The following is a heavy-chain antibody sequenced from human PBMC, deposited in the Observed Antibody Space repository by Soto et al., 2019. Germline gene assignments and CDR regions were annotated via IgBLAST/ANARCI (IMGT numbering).Heavy chain of an antibody. J-gene: IGHJ6*02. D-gene: IGHD4-17*01. V-gene: IGHV1-69*01. Sequence: QVQLMQSGPEVKTPGSSVKVSCRASGGSFRRHAISWVRQAPGQGLEWMGGIIPVFDTANYAQKFQGRLTVTADESTNTAYMDLTSLTSEDTAVYYCARDPAPTVITLGYGLDVWGQGTTVTV. CDR2: IIPVFDTA. CDR1: GGSFRRHA. CDR3: ARDPAPTVITLGYGLDV.